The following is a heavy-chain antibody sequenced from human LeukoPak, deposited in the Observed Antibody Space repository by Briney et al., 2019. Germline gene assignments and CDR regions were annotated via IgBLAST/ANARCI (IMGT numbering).Heavy chain of an antibody. CDR2: INPNSGGT. CDR3: ARVGRAFTARSSFFDY. V-gene: IGHV1-2*02. Sequence: ASGKVSCKASGYTFSGYYMHWVRQAPGQGLEWMGWINPNSGGTNYAQKFQGRVTMTRDTSISTAYMELIRLRSADTAVYYCARVGRAFTARSSFFDYWGQGTLVTVSS. CDR1: GYTFSGYY. J-gene: IGHJ4*02. D-gene: IGHD6-6*01.